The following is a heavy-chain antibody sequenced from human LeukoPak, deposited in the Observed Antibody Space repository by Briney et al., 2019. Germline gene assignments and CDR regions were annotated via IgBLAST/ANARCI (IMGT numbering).Heavy chain of an antibody. Sequence: TSETLSLTCTVSGGSISSYYWSWIRQPAGKGLEWIGRIYTSGSTNYNPSLKSRVTMSVDTSKNQFSLKLSSVTAADTAVYYCARGPLYGSASYYFDYWGQGTLVTVSS. J-gene: IGHJ4*02. D-gene: IGHD3-10*01. V-gene: IGHV4-4*07. CDR2: IYTSGST. CDR3: ARGPLYGSASYYFDY. CDR1: GGSISSYY.